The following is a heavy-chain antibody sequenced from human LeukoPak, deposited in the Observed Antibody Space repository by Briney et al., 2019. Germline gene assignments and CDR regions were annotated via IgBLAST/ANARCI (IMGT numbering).Heavy chain of an antibody. V-gene: IGHV3-30-3*01. CDR1: GFTFSSYA. J-gene: IGHJ4*02. Sequence: GGSLRLSCAASGFTFSSYAMHWVRQAPGKGLEWVAVISYDGSNKYYADSVKGRFTISRDNSKNTLYLQMNSLRAEDTAVYYCARDAGYSYGYGLRGFDYWGQGTLVTVSS. D-gene: IGHD5-18*01. CDR2: ISYDGSNK. CDR3: ARDAGYSYGYGLRGFDY.